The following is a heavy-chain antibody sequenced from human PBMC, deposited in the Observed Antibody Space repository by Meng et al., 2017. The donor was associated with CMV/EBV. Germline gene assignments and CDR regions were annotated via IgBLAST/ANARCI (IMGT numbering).Heavy chain of an antibody. J-gene: IGHJ2*01. V-gene: IGHV4-30-4*08. CDR2: IYYSGST. D-gene: IGHD6-13*01. CDR1: CGSTSSGYSY. CDR3: AREGSSSSYWYFDL. Sequence: VQIHWFASALVTPPQPLSLTCTVSCGSTSSGYSYWSWIRHRTRKGLEWIGYIYYSGSTYYNPSLKSRVTISVDTSKNQFSLKLSSVTAADTAVYYCAREGSSSSYWYFDLWGRGTLVTVSS.